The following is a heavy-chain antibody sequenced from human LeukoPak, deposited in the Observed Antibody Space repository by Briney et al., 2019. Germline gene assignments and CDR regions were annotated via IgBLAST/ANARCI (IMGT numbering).Heavy chain of an antibody. J-gene: IGHJ4*02. D-gene: IGHD3-22*01. V-gene: IGHV3-23*01. CDR3: AKDYYYDSSGYVDY. CDR2: ISGSGGST. CDR1: GFTFSSYA. Sequence: PGGSLRLSCAASGFTFSSYAMSWVRQAPGKGLEWVSGISGSGGSTYYADSVKGRFTISRDNSKNTLYLQMNSLRAEDTALYYCAKDYYYDSSGYVDYWGQGTLVTVSS.